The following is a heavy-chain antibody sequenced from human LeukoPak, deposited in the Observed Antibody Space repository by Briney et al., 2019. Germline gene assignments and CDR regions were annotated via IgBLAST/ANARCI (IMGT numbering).Heavy chain of an antibody. V-gene: IGHV4-59*01. CDR2: IYYSGST. CDR1: GGSISSYY. J-gene: IGHJ6*03. Sequence: SETLSLTCTVSGGSISSYYWSWIRQPPGKGLEWIGYIYYSGSTNYNPSLKSRVTISVDTSKNQFSLKLSSVTAADTAVYYCARGLVATDVYYYYYYMDVWGKGTTVTVSS. CDR3: ARGLVATDVYYYYYYMDV. D-gene: IGHD5-12*01.